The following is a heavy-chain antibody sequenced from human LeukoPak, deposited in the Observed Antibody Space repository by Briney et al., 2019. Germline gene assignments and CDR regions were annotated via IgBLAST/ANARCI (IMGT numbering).Heavy chain of an antibody. CDR3: ACGTTGTTPGDY. D-gene: IGHD1-1*01. CDR1: GFTFSSYA. V-gene: IGHV3-53*01. Sequence: PGGSLRLSCAASGFTFSSYAMSWVRQAPGKGLEWVSVIYSGGSTYYADSVKGRFTISRDNSKNTLYLQMNSLRAEDTAVYYCACGTTGTTPGDYWGQGTLVTVSS. CDR2: IYSGGST. J-gene: IGHJ4*02.